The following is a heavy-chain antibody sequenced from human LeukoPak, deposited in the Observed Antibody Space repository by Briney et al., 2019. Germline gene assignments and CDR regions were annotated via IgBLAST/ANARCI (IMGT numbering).Heavy chain of an antibody. CDR2: IKEDGTET. V-gene: IGHV3-7*03. Sequence: GGSLRLSCAASGFMFCSNWMSWVRLAPGKGLEWVANIKEDGTETYYVDSVKGRFTISRDNAKNSLYLQMNSLRVEDTAVYYCAKEGRSLQTYWGQGTLVTVSS. J-gene: IGHJ4*02. CDR3: AKEGRSLQTY. D-gene: IGHD5-24*01. CDR1: GFMFCSNW.